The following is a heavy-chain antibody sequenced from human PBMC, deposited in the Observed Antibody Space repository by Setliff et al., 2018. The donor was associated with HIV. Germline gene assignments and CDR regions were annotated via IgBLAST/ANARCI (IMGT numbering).Heavy chain of an antibody. V-gene: IGHV4-34*01. CDR2: INHSGST. D-gene: IGHD3-3*01. Sequence: SETLSLTCAVYGGSFSGYYWSWIRQPPGKGLEWIGEINHSGSTNYNPSLNSRFTISVDTSKNQFSLKLSSVTAADSAVYYCARDYYNFQDMWGQGTMVTVSS. CDR3: ARDYYNFQDM. J-gene: IGHJ3*02. CDR1: GGSFSGYY.